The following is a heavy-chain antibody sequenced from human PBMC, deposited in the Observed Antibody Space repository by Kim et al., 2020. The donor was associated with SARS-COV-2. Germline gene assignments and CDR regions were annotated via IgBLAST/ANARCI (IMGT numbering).Heavy chain of an antibody. CDR2: IIPIFGTA. J-gene: IGHJ6*02. CDR3: ARDRGWNGGVDRGDYYYYGMDV. CDR1: GGTFSSYA. Sequence: SVKVSCKASGGTFSSYAISWVRQAPGQGLEWMGGIIPIFGTANYAQKFQGRVTITADESTSTAYMELSSLRSEDTAVYYCARDRGWNGGVDRGDYYYYGMDVWGQGTTVTVSS. V-gene: IGHV1-69*13. D-gene: IGHD1-1*01.